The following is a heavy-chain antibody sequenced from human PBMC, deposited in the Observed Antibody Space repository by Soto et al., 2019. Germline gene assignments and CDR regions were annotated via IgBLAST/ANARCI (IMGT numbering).Heavy chain of an antibody. CDR1: GFSFNPYV. V-gene: IGHV3-23*01. CDR3: AEASGGGWPYYFDS. J-gene: IGHJ4*02. CDR2: IRSNTAIT. Sequence: EVHLLESGGGLVQPGGSLRLSCVASGFSFNPYVMAWVRQAPGKGLEWVSAIRSNTAITYYPDSMRGRFTISRVNSENTIFLQMNSLRVEDSAVYFCAEASGGGWPYYFDSWGQGTLVTVSS. D-gene: IGHD2-15*01.